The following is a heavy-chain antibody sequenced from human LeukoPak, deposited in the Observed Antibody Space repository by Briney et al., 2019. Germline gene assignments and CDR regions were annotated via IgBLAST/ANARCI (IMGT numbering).Heavy chain of an antibody. D-gene: IGHD6-13*01. CDR1: GGSISSYY. CDR2: MYYSGST. Sequence: PSETLSLTCTVSGGSISSYYWSWIRQPPGKGLEWIGYMYYSGSTNYNPSLKSRVTISVDTSKNQLSLKLSSVTAADTAVYYCARDCGYSSSWAVDYWGQGTLVTVSS. J-gene: IGHJ4*02. CDR3: ARDCGYSSSWAVDY. V-gene: IGHV4-59*12.